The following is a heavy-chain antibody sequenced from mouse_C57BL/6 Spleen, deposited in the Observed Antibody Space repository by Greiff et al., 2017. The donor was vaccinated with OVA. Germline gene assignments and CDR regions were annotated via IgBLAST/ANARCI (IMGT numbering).Heavy chain of an antibody. D-gene: IGHD1-1*01. CDR3: AFITTVVGYWYFDV. Sequence: VKLQESGPGLVAPSQSLSITCTVSGFSLTSYGVSWVRQPPGKGLEWLGVIWGDGSTNYHSALISRLSISKDNSKSQVFLKLNSLQTDDTATYYCAFITTVVGYWYFDVWGTGTTVTVSS. CDR1: GFSLTSYG. J-gene: IGHJ1*03. CDR2: IWGDGST. V-gene: IGHV2-3*01.